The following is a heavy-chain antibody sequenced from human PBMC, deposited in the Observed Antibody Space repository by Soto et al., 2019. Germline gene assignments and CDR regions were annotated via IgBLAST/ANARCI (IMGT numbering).Heavy chain of an antibody. V-gene: IGHV4-34*01. CDR3: ARMYSSSWGYNWFDP. Sequence: ETLSLTCAVYGGSFSGYYWSWIRQPPGKGLEWIGEINHSGSTNYNPSLKSRVTISVDTSKNQFSLKLSSVTAADTAVYYCARMYSSSWGYNWFDPWGQGTLVTVSS. CDR2: INHSGST. D-gene: IGHD6-13*01. CDR1: GGSFSGYY. J-gene: IGHJ5*02.